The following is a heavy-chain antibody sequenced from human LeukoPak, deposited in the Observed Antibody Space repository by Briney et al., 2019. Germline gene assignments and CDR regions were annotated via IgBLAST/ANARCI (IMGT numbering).Heavy chain of an antibody. D-gene: IGHD6-13*01. J-gene: IGHJ3*02. V-gene: IGHV3-7*03. Sequence: GGSLRLSCAASGFTFSSYWMSWVRQAPGKGLEWVANIKQDGSEKYYVDSVKGRFTISRDNAKNSLYLQMNSLKTEDTAVYYCTRAYSSSWYHFLLQAFDIWGQGTMVTVSS. CDR2: IKQDGSEK. CDR3: TRAYSSSWYHFLLQAFDI. CDR1: GFTFSSYW.